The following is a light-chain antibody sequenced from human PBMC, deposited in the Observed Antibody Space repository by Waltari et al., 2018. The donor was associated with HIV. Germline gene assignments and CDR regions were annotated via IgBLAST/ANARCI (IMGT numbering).Light chain of an antibody. CDR1: TTNVGTYNY. J-gene: IGLJ2*01. Sequence: SALTQHRSVSGSPGQSVTLSCAGSTTNVGTYNYVYWYHQTSGEAPRRILYDVYQRPSGVPVRLSGARSGDTASLTISGLQAEDEGEFYCGSYGGSLSFVFGGGTRVTVL. CDR3: GSYGGSLSFV. CDR2: DVY. V-gene: IGLV2-11*01.